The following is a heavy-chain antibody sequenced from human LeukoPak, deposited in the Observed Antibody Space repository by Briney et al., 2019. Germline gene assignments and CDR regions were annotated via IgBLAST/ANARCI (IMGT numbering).Heavy chain of an antibody. CDR1: GYTFTYYY. V-gene: IGHV1-2*02. CDR3: ARDPDYSNFWSDYYPNWFDP. D-gene: IGHD3-3*01. Sequence: ASVKVSCKTSGYTFTYYYLHWVRQAPGQGLEWMGWFNPNSVGTNYAQNFQGRVTMTRDTSISTAYMELSRLTSDDTAVYYCARDPDYSNFWSDYYPNWFDPWGQGTLVTVSS. J-gene: IGHJ5*02. CDR2: FNPNSVGT.